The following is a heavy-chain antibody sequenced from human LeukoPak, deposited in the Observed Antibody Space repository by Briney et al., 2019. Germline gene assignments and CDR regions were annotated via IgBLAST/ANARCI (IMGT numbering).Heavy chain of an antibody. CDR2: IYYSGST. CDR3: ASVGELDYYGSGSYSTSYFDY. Sequence: SETLSLTCTVSGGSISSYYWSWIRQPPGKGLEWIGYIYYSGSTNYNPSLKSRVTISVDTSKNQFSLKLSSVTAADTAVYYCASVGELDYYGSGSYSTSYFDYWGQGTLVTVSS. CDR1: GGSISSYY. D-gene: IGHD3-10*01. J-gene: IGHJ4*02. V-gene: IGHV4-59*08.